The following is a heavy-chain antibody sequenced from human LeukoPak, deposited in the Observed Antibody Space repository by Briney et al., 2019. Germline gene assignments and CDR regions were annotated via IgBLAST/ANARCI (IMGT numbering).Heavy chain of an antibody. J-gene: IGHJ6*02. V-gene: IGHV1-2*02. D-gene: IGHD3-10*01. CDR2: ISPNSGGT. CDR1: GYTFTGYY. CDR3: ARVGGYYGSGSYYPNYYGMDV. Sequence: ASVKVSCKASGYTFTGYYMHWVRQAPGQGLKWMGWISPNSGGTNYAQKLQGRVTMTTDTSTSTAYMELRSLRSDDTAVYYCARVGGYYGSGSYYPNYYGMDVWGQGTTVTVSS.